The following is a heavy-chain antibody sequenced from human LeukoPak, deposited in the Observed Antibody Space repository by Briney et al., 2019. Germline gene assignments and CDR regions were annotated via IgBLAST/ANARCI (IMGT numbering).Heavy chain of an antibody. D-gene: IGHD1-7*01. CDR3: ARPLIGTTLRFDS. J-gene: IGHJ4*02. Sequence: SETLSLTCTVSGGSITNYHWSWIRQPPGKGLEWIGYIYYTGTTNYNPSLKSRVTISVDTSKNQFSLNLRSVTAADTAVYYCARPLIGTTLRFDSWGQGTLVTVSS. CDR2: IYYTGTT. CDR1: GGSITNYH. V-gene: IGHV4-59*01.